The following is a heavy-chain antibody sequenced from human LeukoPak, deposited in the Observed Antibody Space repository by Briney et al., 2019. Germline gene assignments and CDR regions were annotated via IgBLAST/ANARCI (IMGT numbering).Heavy chain of an antibody. J-gene: IGHJ4*02. CDR2: IYPSDSDT. Sequence: GESLKISCQGSEYSFATYWIAWLGQMPGKGLEWIGIIYPSDSDTRYSPSFQGQVTISADKSIKTAYLQWSSLKASDTAMYYCAGPLQGIVGATGFDYWGQGTLVTASS. CDR1: EYSFATYW. V-gene: IGHV5-51*01. D-gene: IGHD1-26*01. CDR3: AGPLQGIVGATGFDY.